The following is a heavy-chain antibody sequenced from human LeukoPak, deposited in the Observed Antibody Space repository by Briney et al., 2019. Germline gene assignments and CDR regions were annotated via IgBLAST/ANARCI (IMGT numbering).Heavy chain of an antibody. CDR2: IEGSGSII. CDR1: GFTFSSYE. D-gene: IGHD2-15*01. V-gene: IGHV3-48*03. J-gene: IGHJ2*01. CDR3: AREQRVAGLGNFDL. Sequence: GGSLRLSCAASGFTFSSYEMHWVRQAPGKGLEWLSNIEGSGSIIYQADSVKGRFTISRDNARNSVYLQMNSLRAEDTAVYFCAREQRVAGLGNFDLWGRGTLVTVSS.